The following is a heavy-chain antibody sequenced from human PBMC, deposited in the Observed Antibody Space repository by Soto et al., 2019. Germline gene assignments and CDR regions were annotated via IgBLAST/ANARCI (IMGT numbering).Heavy chain of an antibody. CDR3: AGTDIGSGALDAFDI. V-gene: IGHV4-59*01. CDR1: GGSISSYY. J-gene: IGHJ3*02. Sequence: QVQLQESGPGLVKPSETLSLTCTVSGGSISSYYWSWIRQPPGKGLEWIGYIYYSGSTNYNPSLKSRVTISVDTSKNQFSLKLSSVTAADTAVYYCAGTDIGSGALDAFDIWGQGTMVTVSS. CDR2: IYYSGST. D-gene: IGHD3-10*01.